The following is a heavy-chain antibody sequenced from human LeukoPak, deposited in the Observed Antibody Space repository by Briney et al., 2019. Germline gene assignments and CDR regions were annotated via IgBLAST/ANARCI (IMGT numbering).Heavy chain of an antibody. Sequence: GESLKISCKGSGYSFTSYWISWVRQMPGKGLEWMGRIDPSDSYTNYSPSFQGRVTISADKSISTAYLQWGSLKASDTAMYYCARHGSGYCSGGSCYSGALDDYWGQGTLVTVSS. CDR3: ARHGSGYCSGGSCYSGALDDY. V-gene: IGHV5-10-1*01. D-gene: IGHD2-15*01. CDR2: IDPSDSYT. CDR1: GYSFTSYW. J-gene: IGHJ4*02.